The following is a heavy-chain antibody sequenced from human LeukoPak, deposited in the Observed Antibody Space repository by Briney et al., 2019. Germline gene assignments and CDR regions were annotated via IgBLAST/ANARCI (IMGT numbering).Heavy chain of an antibody. J-gene: IGHJ5*02. V-gene: IGHV1-2*02. CDR2: INPNNGDT. CDR1: GYIFTGYY. CDR3: ARVGGGYSYGLANWFDP. Sequence: GASVKVSCKAFGYIFTGYYMHWVRQAPGRGLEWMGCINPNNGDTKSAQKFQGRVTMTRDTSISTAYMELSRLTSDDTAVCYCARVGGGYSYGLANWFDPWGQGTLVTVSS. D-gene: IGHD5-18*01.